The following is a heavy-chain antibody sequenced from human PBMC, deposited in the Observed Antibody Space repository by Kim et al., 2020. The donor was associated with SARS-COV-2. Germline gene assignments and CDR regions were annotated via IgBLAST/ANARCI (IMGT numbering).Heavy chain of an antibody. D-gene: IGHD5-18*01. CDR3: TRPGGYSYGYHY. J-gene: IGHJ4*02. CDR1: GFTFSGSA. CDR2: IRSKANSYAT. V-gene: IGHV3-73*01. Sequence: GGSLRLSCAASGFTFSGSAMHWVRQASGKGLEWVGRIRSKANSYATAYAASVKGRFTISRDDSKNTAYLQMNSLKTEDTAVYYCTRPGGYSYGYHYWGQGTLVTVSS.